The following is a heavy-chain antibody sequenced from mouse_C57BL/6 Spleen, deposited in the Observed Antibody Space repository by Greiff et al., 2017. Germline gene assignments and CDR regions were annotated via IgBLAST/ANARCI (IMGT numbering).Heavy chain of an antibody. CDR1: GYAFSSSW. Sequence: VQLQQSGPELVKPGASVKISCKASGYAFSSSWMNWVKQRPGKGLEWIGRIYPGDGDTNYNGKFKGKATLTADKSSSTAYMQLSSRTSEDYAVYFCARGERETYFDYWGQGTTLTVSS. V-gene: IGHV1-82*01. CDR3: ARGERETYFDY. CDR2: IYPGDGDT. J-gene: IGHJ2*01.